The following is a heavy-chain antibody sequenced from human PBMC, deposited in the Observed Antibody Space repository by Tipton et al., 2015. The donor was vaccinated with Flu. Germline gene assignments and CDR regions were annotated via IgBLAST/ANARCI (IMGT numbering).Heavy chain of an antibody. CDR2: IWHDGNYK. CDR3: ARDKGIWDYDWFLST. CDR1: GFTFSSSG. Sequence: SLRLSCAASGFTFSSSGMHWVRQAPGKGLEWLAVIWHDGNYKLYADSVRGRFTISRDNSKNTVYLQMDSLRGDDTAIYYCARDKGIWDYDWFLSTWGQGIPVTVSS. D-gene: IGHD3-9*01. V-gene: IGHV3-33*01. J-gene: IGHJ5*02.